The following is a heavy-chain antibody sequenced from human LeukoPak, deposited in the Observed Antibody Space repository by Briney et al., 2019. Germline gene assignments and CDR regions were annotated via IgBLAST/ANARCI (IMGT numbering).Heavy chain of an antibody. CDR1: GYTFTSYG. CDR2: ISAYNGNT. J-gene: IGHJ4*02. D-gene: IGHD2-21*02. CDR3: ARARIQLWSSVVTAILFDY. V-gene: IGHV1-18*04. Sequence: ASVKVSCKASGYTFTSYGISWVRQAPGQGLEWMGWISAYNGNTNYAQKLQGRVTMTTDTSTSTAYMELRSLRSDDTAMYYCARARIQLWSSVVTAILFDYWGQGTLVTVSS.